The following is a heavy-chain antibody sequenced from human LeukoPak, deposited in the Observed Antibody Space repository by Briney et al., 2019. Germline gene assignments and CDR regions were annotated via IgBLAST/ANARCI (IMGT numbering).Heavy chain of an antibody. D-gene: IGHD6-13*01. CDR2: IGGSGGST. CDR1: GFTFSSYA. Sequence: PGGSLRLSCAASGFTFSSYAMSWVRQAPGKGLEWVSAIGGSGGSTYYADSVKGRFTISRDNSKNTPYLQMNSLRAEDTAVYYCAKDIAAVIPYNWFDPWGQGTLVTVSS. J-gene: IGHJ5*02. CDR3: AKDIAAVIPYNWFDP. V-gene: IGHV3-23*01.